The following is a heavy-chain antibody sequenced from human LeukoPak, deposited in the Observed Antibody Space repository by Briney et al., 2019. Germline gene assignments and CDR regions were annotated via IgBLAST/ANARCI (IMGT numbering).Heavy chain of an antibody. CDR1: GYTFTSYG. V-gene: IGHV1-18*01. CDR2: ISAYNGNT. CDR3: ARTGSTEWFHTYYYGMDV. J-gene: IGHJ6*02. D-gene: IGHD3-3*01. Sequence: WASVKVSCKASGYTFTSYGISWVRQAPGQGLEWMGWISAYNGNTNYAQKFQGRVTMTRNTSISTAYMELSSLRSEDTAVYYCARTGSTEWFHTYYYGMDVWGQGTTVTVSS.